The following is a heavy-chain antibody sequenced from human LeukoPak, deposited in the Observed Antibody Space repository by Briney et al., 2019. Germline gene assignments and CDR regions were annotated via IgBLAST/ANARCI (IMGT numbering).Heavy chain of an antibody. Sequence: PGGSLRLSCAASGFTFSSYSMNWVRQAPGKGLEWVSYISSSSSTIYYADSVKGRFTISRDNAKNSLYLQMNSLRAEDTAIYYCGRDVSSSKPDYWGQGTLVTVSS. D-gene: IGHD6-13*01. V-gene: IGHV3-48*01. J-gene: IGHJ4*02. CDR2: ISSSSSTI. CDR1: GFTFSSYS. CDR3: GRDVSSSKPDY.